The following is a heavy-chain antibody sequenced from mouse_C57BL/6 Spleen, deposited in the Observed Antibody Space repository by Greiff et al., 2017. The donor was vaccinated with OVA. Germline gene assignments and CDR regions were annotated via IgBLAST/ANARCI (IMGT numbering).Heavy chain of an antibody. V-gene: IGHV1-15*01. CDR2: IDPETGGT. D-gene: IGHD1-1*01. CDR3: TRGAITTVVAEGYYYAMDY. CDR1: GYTFTDYE. Sequence: VKLQESGAELVRPGASVTLSCKASGYTFTDYEMHWVKQTPVHGLEWIGAIDPETGGTAYNQKFKGKAILTADKSSSTAYMELRSLTSEDSAVYYCTRGAITTVVAEGYYYAMDYWGQGTSVTVSS. J-gene: IGHJ4*01.